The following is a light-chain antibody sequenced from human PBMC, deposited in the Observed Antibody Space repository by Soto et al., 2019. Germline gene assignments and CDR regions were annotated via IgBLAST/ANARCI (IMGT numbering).Light chain of an antibody. CDR3: QQYNSWPPT. Sequence: EVVMTQSPATLSVSPGERATLSCRASQSVRSNLAWYQQKPGQPPRLLIYAASTRVTTIPARFSGSEFGTEFTLIISSLQSEDFAVYYCQQYNSWPPTFGQGTKVEIK. J-gene: IGKJ1*01. CDR2: AAS. V-gene: IGKV3-15*01. CDR1: QSVRSN.